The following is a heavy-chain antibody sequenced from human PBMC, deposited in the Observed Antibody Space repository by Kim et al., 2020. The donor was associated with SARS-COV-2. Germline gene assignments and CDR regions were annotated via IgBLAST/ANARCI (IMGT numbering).Heavy chain of an antibody. CDR1: GFTFSSYS. Sequence: GGSLRLSCAASGFTFSSYSMNWVRQAPGKGLEWVSYISSSSSTIYYADSVKGRFTISRDNAKNSLYLQMNSLRDEDTAVYYCATEKGITIFGVAPHEVDYWGQGTLVTVSS. CDR3: ATEKGITIFGVAPHEVDY. CDR2: ISSSSSTI. J-gene: IGHJ4*02. D-gene: IGHD3-3*01. V-gene: IGHV3-48*02.